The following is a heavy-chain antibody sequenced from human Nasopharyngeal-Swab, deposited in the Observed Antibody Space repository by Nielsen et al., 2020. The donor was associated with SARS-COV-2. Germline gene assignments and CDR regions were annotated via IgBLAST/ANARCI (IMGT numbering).Heavy chain of an antibody. CDR3: ARCSSYYDILTGYSGRHDAFDI. J-gene: IGHJ3*02. V-gene: IGHV4-39*01. CDR1: GGSISSSSYY. D-gene: IGHD3-9*01. CDR2: IYYSGST. Sequence: SETLSLTCTVSGGSISSSSYYWGWIRQPPGKGLEWIGSIYYSGSTYYNPSLKSRVTISVDTSKNQFSLKLSSVTAADTAVYYCARCSSYYDILTGYSGRHDAFDIWGQGTMVTVFS.